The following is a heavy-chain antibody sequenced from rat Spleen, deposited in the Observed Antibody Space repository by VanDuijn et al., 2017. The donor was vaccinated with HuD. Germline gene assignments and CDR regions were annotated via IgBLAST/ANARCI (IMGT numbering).Heavy chain of an antibody. J-gene: IGHJ4*01. CDR2: INSSGST. CDR1: DYSITSSYG. D-gene: IGHD1-2*01. Sequence: EVRLQESGPGLVKPSQSLSLTCSVTDYSITSSYGWSWIRKFPGNKLEWMGYINSSGSTNYNPSLRSRISITRVTSKNQFFLQVNSVTTEDTATYYCARRGALSYVMDAWGQGASVTVSS. V-gene: IGHV3-3*01. CDR3: ARRGALSYVMDA.